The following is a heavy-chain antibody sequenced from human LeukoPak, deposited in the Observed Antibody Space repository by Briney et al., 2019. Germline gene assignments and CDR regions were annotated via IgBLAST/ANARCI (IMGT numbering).Heavy chain of an antibody. Sequence: PSQTLSLTCAVSGGSISSGGYSWSWIRRPPGKGLEWIGYIYHSGSTYYNPSLKSRVTISVDRSKNQFSLKLSSVTAADTAVYYCARDRYGDHTYFDYWGQGTLVTVSS. D-gene: IGHD4-17*01. J-gene: IGHJ4*02. CDR2: IYHSGST. CDR1: GGSISSGGYS. CDR3: ARDRYGDHTYFDY. V-gene: IGHV4-30-2*01.